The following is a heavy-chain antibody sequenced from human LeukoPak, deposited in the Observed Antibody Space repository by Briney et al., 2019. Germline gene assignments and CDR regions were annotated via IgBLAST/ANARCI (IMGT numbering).Heavy chain of an antibody. Sequence: GGFLRLSCAASGFIVSSNYMSWVRQAPGKGLEWVSVIYSGGSTYYADSVKGRFTISRDNSKNTLYLQMNSLRAEDTAVYYCLTPDYYDSSGYSCWGQGTLVTVSS. CDR3: LTPDYYDSSGYSC. J-gene: IGHJ4*02. V-gene: IGHV3-66*02. CDR1: GFIVSSNY. D-gene: IGHD3-22*01. CDR2: IYSGGST.